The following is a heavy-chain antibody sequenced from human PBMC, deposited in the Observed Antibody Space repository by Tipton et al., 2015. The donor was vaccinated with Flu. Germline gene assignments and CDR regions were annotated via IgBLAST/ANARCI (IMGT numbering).Heavy chain of an antibody. V-gene: IGHV3-48*01. CDR3: ARECWYSGSYHWYFDL. J-gene: IGHJ2*01. CDR2: ISSSSSTI. Sequence: SLKLSCAASGFTFSSYSMNWVRQAPGKGLEWVSYISSSSSTIYYADSVKGRFTISRDNAKNSLYLQMNSLRAEDTAVYYCARECWYSGSYHWYFDLWGRGTLVTVSS. D-gene: IGHD1-26*01. CDR1: GFTFSSYS.